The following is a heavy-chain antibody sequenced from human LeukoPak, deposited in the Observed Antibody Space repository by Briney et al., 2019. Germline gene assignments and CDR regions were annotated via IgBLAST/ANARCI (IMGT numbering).Heavy chain of an antibody. CDR3: ARDYYGSGSYYKPFDY. CDR2: VIPIFGTA. D-gene: IGHD3-10*01. V-gene: IGHV1-69*13. J-gene: IGHJ4*02. CDR1: GGTFSSYA. Sequence: SVKVSCKASGGTFSSYAISWVRQAPGQGLEWMGGVIPIFGTANYAQKFQGRVTITADESTSTAYMELSSLRSEDTAVYYCARDYYGSGSYYKPFDYWGQGTLVTVSS.